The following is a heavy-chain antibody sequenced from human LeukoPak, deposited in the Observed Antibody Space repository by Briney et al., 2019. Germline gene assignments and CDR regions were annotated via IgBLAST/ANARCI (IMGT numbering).Heavy chain of an antibody. V-gene: IGHV4-39*07. D-gene: IGHD7-27*01. CDR3: ARSFQPTGDLYGAFDI. CDR1: GGSISSGTYY. CDR2: VFYGGTP. Sequence: SETLSLTCTVSGGSISSGTYYWGWIRQPPGKGLEWLGTVFYGGTPYYNPSLKSRVTISVDTSKNQFSLKLSSVTAADTAVYYCARSFQPTGDLYGAFDIWGQGTMVTVSS. J-gene: IGHJ3*02.